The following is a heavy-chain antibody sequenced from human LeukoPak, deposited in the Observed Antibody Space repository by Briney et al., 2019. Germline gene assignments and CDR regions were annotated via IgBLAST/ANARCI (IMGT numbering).Heavy chain of an antibody. CDR1: GGTFSSYA. CDR2: IIPIFGTA. D-gene: IGHD3-3*01. CDR3: ASSNTANDFWSSPTIDY. Sequence: SVKVSCKASGGTFSSYAISWVRQAPGQGLEWMGGIIPIFGTANYAQKFQGRVTITADESTSTAYMELSSLRSEDTAVYYCASSNTANDFWSSPTIDYWGQGTLVTVSS. V-gene: IGHV1-69*13. J-gene: IGHJ4*02.